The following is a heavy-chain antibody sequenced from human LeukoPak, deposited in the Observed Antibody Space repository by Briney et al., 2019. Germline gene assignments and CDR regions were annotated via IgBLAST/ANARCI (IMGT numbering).Heavy chain of an antibody. D-gene: IGHD6-6*01. Sequence: PGGSLRLSCAASEFTINDAWMSWVRQAPGKGLEWGGRIKIKTDGGTTEYAAPVKGRFNISRDDSKNTLYLQMNSLKTADTAMYYCSSWGSTPGVSSDDYWGQGTLVTVSS. CDR3: SSWGSTPGVSSDDY. J-gene: IGHJ4*02. CDR2: IKIKTDGGTT. CDR1: EFTINDAW. V-gene: IGHV3-15*01.